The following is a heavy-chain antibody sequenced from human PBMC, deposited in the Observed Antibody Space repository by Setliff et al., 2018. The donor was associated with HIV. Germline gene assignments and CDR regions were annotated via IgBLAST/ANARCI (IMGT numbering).Heavy chain of an antibody. CDR3: ARGWELNV. J-gene: IGHJ4*02. V-gene: IGHV1-18*01. D-gene: IGHD1-26*01. CDR2: ISGHSDNM. Sequence: ASVKFSCKASGYTLTTYGITWVRQVPGLGLEWMGWISGHSDNMKFAQKFQMRLHMTMDPSTSTAHMELTRLTSDDTAVYYCARGWELNVWGQGTLVTVSS. CDR1: GYTLTTYG.